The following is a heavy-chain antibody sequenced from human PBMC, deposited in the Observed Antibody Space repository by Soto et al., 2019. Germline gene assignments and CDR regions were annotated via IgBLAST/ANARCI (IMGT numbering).Heavy chain of an antibody. CDR1: GFTFTSSA. V-gene: IGHV1-58*01. Sequence: GASVKVSCKASGFTFTSSAVQWVRQARGQRLEWIGWIVVGSGNTNYAQKFQERVTITRDMSTSTAYMELSSLRSEDTAVYYCVARAGGRYYLFDFWGQGTLVPVSS. D-gene: IGHD1-26*01. CDR2: IVVGSGNT. J-gene: IGHJ4*02. CDR3: VARAGGRYYLFDF.